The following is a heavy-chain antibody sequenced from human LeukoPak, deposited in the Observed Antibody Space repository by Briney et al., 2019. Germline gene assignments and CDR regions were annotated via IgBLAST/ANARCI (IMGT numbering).Heavy chain of an antibody. CDR3: ARVAYGSGSYFDY. CDR1: GGTLSCYA. D-gene: IGHD3-10*01. CDR2: IITIFGTG. Sequence: SVKVSCSASGGTLSCYANSWVRQGPGQGLEWMGGIITIFGTGNYAQKFQGRVTITADKSTSTAYMELSSLRSEDTAVYYCARVAYGSGSYFDYWGQGTLVTVSS. V-gene: IGHV1-69*06. J-gene: IGHJ4*02.